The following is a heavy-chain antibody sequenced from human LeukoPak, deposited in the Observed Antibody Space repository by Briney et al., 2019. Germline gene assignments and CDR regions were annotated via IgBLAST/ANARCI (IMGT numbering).Heavy chain of an antibody. D-gene: IGHD3-10*01. CDR3: ARDDLWFGVDRDYYYYMDV. CDR1: GGSISSYY. Sequence: SETLSLTCTVSGGSISSYYWCWIRQPPGKGLEWIGYIYYSGSTNYNPSLKSRVTISVDTSKNQFSLKLSSVTAADTAVYYCARDDLWFGVDRDYYYYMDVWGKGTTVTVSS. CDR2: IYYSGST. J-gene: IGHJ6*03. V-gene: IGHV4-59*01.